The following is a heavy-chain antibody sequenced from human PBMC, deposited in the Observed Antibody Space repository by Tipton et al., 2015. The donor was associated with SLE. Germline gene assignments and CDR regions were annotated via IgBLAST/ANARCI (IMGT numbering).Heavy chain of an antibody. CDR1: GFTFSSYE. V-gene: IGHV3-30*02. D-gene: IGHD6-13*01. CDR2: IRYDGGNK. Sequence: SLRLSCAASGFTFSSYEMNWVRQAPGKGLEWVAFIRYDGGNKYYADSVKGRFTISRDNSKNTLYLQMNSLRAEDTAVYYCAKDQGSSWAPDAFDIWGQGTMVTVSS. J-gene: IGHJ3*02. CDR3: AKDQGSSWAPDAFDI.